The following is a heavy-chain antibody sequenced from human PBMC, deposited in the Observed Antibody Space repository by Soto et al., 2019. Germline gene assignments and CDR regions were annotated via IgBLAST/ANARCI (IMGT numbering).Heavy chain of an antibody. V-gene: IGHV1-69*13. J-gene: IGHJ6*02. CDR2: IIPIFGTA. Sequence: GASVQVSCKASGGTFSSYTISWVRQAPGQGLEWMGGIIPIFGTANYAQKFQGRVTITADESTSTAYMELSSLRSEDTAVYYCAGESAAAGTHYYYYGMDVWGQGTTVTVSS. D-gene: IGHD6-13*01. CDR3: AGESAAAGTHYYYYGMDV. CDR1: GGTFSSYT.